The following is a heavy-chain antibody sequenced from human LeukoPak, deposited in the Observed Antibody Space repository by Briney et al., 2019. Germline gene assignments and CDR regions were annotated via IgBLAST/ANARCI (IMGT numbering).Heavy chain of an antibody. D-gene: IGHD4-23*01. J-gene: IGHJ4*02. CDR3: ARRVVGGPFDY. Sequence: PETLSLTCTVSGGSLSSYYTSWIRHPPGKGLGWIGYIYYSGSTNYNPSLKSRVTISVDTSKNQFSLKLSSVTAADTAVYYCARRVVGGPFDYWGQGTLVTVSS. CDR1: GGSLSSYY. CDR2: IYYSGST. V-gene: IGHV4-59*01.